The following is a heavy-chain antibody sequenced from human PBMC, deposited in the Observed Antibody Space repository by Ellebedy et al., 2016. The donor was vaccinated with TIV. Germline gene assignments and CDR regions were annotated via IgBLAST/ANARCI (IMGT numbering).Heavy chain of an antibody. Sequence: GESLKISCKGSGYSFTSYWIGWVRQMPGKGLEWMGIIYPGDSDTSYSPSFQGQVTISADKSINTAYLQWSSLKASDTAMYYCARHESITLPENEFGYWGQGTLVTVSS. J-gene: IGHJ4*02. CDR3: ARHESITLPENEFGY. D-gene: IGHD1-14*01. CDR1: GYSFTSYW. V-gene: IGHV5-51*01. CDR2: IYPGDSDT.